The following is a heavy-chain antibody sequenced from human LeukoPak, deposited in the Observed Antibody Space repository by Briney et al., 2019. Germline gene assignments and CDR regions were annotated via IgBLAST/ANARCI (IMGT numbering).Heavy chain of an antibody. CDR1: GFTLSNYF. J-gene: IGHJ4*02. V-gene: IGHV3-23*01. D-gene: IGHD3-10*01. CDR3: AKGYDSGSYDY. Sequence: GGSLRLSCAASGFTLSNYFMTWVRQAPGKGLEWVSAISGAGGSTYYADSVKGRFTVSRDTSKNTLYLQMNSLRAEDTAMYYCAKGYDSGSYDYWGQGTLVTVSS. CDR2: ISGAGGST.